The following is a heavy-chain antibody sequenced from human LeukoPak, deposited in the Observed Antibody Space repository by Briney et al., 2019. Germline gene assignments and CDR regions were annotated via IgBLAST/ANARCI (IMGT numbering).Heavy chain of an antibody. V-gene: IGHV3-73*01. Sequence: GGSLKLSCAASGFTFSGSAMHWVRQASGKGLGWVGRIRSKANSYATAYAASVKGRFTISRDDSKNTAYLQMNSLKTEDTAVYYCTRPYYDFAQYYYYGMDVWGQGTTVTVSS. CDR3: TRPYYDFAQYYYYGMDV. D-gene: IGHD3-3*01. CDR1: GFTFSGSA. CDR2: IRSKANSYAT. J-gene: IGHJ6*02.